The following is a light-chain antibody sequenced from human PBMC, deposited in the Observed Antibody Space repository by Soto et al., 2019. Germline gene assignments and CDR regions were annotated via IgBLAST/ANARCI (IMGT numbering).Light chain of an antibody. V-gene: IGKV3-20*01. CDR2: GAS. J-gene: IGKJ1*01. Sequence: EIVLTQSPGTLSLSPGERATLSCRASQSVSSSYLAWYQQKPCQAPRLLIYGASSRATGIPDRFSGSGSGTDFTLTISGLEPEDFAVYYCQQYGSSQSFGQGTKVEIK. CDR3: QQYGSSQS. CDR1: QSVSSSY.